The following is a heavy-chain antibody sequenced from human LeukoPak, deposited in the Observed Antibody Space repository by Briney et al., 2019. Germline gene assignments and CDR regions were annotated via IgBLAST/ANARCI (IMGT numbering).Heavy chain of an antibody. D-gene: IGHD6-19*01. Sequence: PSETLSLTCTVSGASVTSSSYYWGWLRQPPGKGLEGFGIIYYSGSTYYNPSLKSRVTISVDTSKNQFSLKLSSVTAADTAVYYCARSSRAVAGTLDYWGQGTLVTVSS. V-gene: IGHV4-39*01. J-gene: IGHJ4*02. CDR1: GASVTSSSYY. CDR3: ARSSRAVAGTLDY. CDR2: IYYSGST.